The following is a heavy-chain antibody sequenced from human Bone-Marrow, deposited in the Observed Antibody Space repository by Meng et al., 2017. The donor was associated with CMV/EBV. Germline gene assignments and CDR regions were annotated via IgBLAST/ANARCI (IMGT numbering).Heavy chain of an antibody. CDR2: ISAYNGNT. V-gene: IGHV1-18*01. J-gene: IGHJ4*02. D-gene: IGHD3-3*01. CDR3: ARLPHVLRFFEWLPSRGYYFDY. Sequence: ASVKVSCKASGYTFTSYGISWVRQAPGQGLEWMGWISAYNGNTNYAQKLQGRVTMTTDTSTSTAYMELRSLRSDDTAVYYCARLPHVLRFFEWLPSRGYYFDYWGQGTLVTGSS. CDR1: GYTFTSYG.